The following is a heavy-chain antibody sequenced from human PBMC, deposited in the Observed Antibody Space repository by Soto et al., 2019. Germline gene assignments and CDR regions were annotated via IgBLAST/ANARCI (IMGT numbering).Heavy chain of an antibody. D-gene: IGHD4-17*01. Sequence: QVQLVQSGAEVKKPGSSVKVSCKASGGTFSSYTISWVRQAPGQGLEWMGRIIPILGIANYAQKFQGRVTITADKSTSTAYMELSSLRSEDTAVYYCARGRDFHDYGDYVPFDYWGQGTLVTVSS. CDR3: ARGRDFHDYGDYVPFDY. J-gene: IGHJ4*02. CDR1: GGTFSSYT. V-gene: IGHV1-69*02. CDR2: IIPILGIA.